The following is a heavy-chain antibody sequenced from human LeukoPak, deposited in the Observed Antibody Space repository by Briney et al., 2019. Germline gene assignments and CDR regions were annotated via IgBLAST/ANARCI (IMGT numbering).Heavy chain of an antibody. CDR1: GGSISSYY. CDR2: IYTSGST. D-gene: IGHD4-17*01. CDR3: ARDTSYGDYFDY. V-gene: IGHV4-4*07. J-gene: IGHJ4*02. Sequence: SETLSLTCTVSGGSISSYYWSWIRQPAGKGLEWIGRIYTSGSTNYNPSLKSRVTMSVDTSKHQFSLKLSSVTAADTAVYYCARDTSYGDYFDYWGQGTLVTVSS.